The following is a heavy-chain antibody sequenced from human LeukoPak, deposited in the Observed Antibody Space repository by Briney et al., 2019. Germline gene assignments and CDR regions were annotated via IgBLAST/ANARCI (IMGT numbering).Heavy chain of an antibody. D-gene: IGHD3-3*01. CDR2: SSGDGGNT. CDR3: AKQGRNDFVDS. CDR1: GFSLRNFA. J-gene: IGHJ4*02. V-gene: IGHV3-23*01. Sequence: GGSPRLSCAASGFSLRNFAMSWVRQAPGKGLEWVSASSGDGGNTDYANSVKGRFTISRDNSKNTIYLQMNSLRADDTAVYYCAKQGRNDFVDSWGQGTLVTVSS.